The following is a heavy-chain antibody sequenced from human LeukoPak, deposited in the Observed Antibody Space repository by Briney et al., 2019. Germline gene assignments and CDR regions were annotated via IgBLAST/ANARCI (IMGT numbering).Heavy chain of an antibody. CDR2: IRYDGSNK. CDR3: AKDPTGYYYDSSGYLLPDY. D-gene: IGHD3-22*01. V-gene: IGHV3-30*02. J-gene: IGHJ4*02. CDR1: GFTFSSYG. Sequence: GGSLRLSCAASGFTFSSYGMHWVRQAPGKGLEWVAFIRYDGSNKHYADSVKGRFTISRDNSKNTLYLQMNSPRAEDTAVYYCAKDPTGYYYDSSGYLLPDYWGQGTLVTVSS.